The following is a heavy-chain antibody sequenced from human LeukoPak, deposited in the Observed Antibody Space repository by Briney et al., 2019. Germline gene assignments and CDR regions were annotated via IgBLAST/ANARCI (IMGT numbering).Heavy chain of an antibody. CDR2: IYYSGST. Sequence: SETLSLTCTVSGGSISSYYWSWIRQPPGKGLEWIGYIYYSGSTNYNPSLKSRVTISVDTSKNQFSLKLSSVTAADTAVYYCASSKYYYGSGSYSVWGQGTLVTDSS. CDR3: ASSKYYYGSGSYSV. J-gene: IGHJ4*02. D-gene: IGHD3-10*01. V-gene: IGHV4-59*08. CDR1: GGSISSYY.